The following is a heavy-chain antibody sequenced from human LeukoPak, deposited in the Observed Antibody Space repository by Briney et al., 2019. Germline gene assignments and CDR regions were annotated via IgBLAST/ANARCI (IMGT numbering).Heavy chain of an antibody. Sequence: PGGSLRLSCAASGFTFSSYGMHWVRQAPGKGLEWVAVISYDGSNKYYADSVKGRFTISRDNSKNTLYLQMNSLRAEDTAVYYCAKDSRVITLSLWYWGQGTLVTVSS. CDR2: ISYDGSNK. V-gene: IGHV3-30*18. CDR3: AKDSRVITLSLWY. J-gene: IGHJ4*02. D-gene: IGHD3-10*01. CDR1: GFTFSSYG.